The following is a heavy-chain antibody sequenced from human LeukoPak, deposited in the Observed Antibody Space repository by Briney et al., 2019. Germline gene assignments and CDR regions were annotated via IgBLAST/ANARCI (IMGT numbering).Heavy chain of an antibody. V-gene: IGHV1-2*06. CDR2: INPNRGGT. CDR3: AREGSWDYDTSELDY. J-gene: IGHJ4*02. Sequence: ASVKVSCKASGYTFTSYGISWVRQAPRQGLEWMGRINPNRGGTNFAQKFQGRVSMTRDTSFSTAYMELSRLRSDDTAVYYCAREGSWDYDTSELDYWGQGTLVTVSS. D-gene: IGHD3-22*01. CDR1: GYTFTSYG.